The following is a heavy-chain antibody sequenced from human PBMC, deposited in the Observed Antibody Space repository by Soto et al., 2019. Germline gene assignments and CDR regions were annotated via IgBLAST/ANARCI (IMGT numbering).Heavy chain of an antibody. Sequence: QVQLVQSGAEVKKPGSSVKVSCKASGGTFSSYDISWVRQAPGQGLEWMGGIIPIFGTANYAQKFQGRDTVTADESTSTAYMKLSSLRSENTAVYYCAKNPYNYYYDMDVWAQGTTVTVFS. V-gene: IGHV1-69*12. CDR3: AKNPYNYYYDMDV. CDR1: GGTFSSYD. J-gene: IGHJ6*02. CDR2: IIPIFGTA. D-gene: IGHD2-2*02.